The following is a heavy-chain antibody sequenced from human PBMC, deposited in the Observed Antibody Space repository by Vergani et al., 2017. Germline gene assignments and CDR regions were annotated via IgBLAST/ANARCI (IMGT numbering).Heavy chain of an antibody. CDR2: ISYDGSNK. CDR1: GFTFSSYA. Sequence: QVQLVESGGGVVQPGRSLRLSCAASGFTFSSYAMHWVRQAPGKGLEWVAVISYDGSNKYYADSVKGRFTISRDNSKNTLYLQMNSLRAEDTAVYYCAKGGITLPGGASSSYFDYWGQGTLVTVSS. J-gene: IGHJ4*02. V-gene: IGHV3-30-3*01. D-gene: IGHD1-14*01. CDR3: AKGGITLPGGASSSYFDY.